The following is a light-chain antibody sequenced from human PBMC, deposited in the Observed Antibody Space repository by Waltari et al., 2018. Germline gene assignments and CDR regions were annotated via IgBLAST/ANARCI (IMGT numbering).Light chain of an antibody. Sequence: DILMTQSPDSLAVSLGARATINCKCSQSVLYSSNNKNYLAWYQQKPGQPPKLLIYWASTRESGVPDRFSGSGSGTDFTLTISSLQAEDVAVYYCQQYYSTPITFGPGTKVDIK. CDR2: WAS. CDR3: QQYYSTPIT. V-gene: IGKV4-1*01. CDR1: QSVLYSSNNKNY. J-gene: IGKJ3*01.